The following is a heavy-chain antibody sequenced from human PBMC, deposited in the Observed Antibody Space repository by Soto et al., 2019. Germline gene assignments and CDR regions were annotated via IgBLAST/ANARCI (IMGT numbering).Heavy chain of an antibody. V-gene: IGHV3-33*01. CDR1: GFTLSNYG. CDR3: ARDYSPPTAFDY. J-gene: IGHJ4*02. D-gene: IGHD2-21*01. CDR2: IWHDGTIK. Sequence: QVQLVESGGGVVQPGRSLRLSCAASGFTLSNYGMHWVRQAPGKGLEWVAVIWHDGTIKYYADSVKGRFTISRDNSKNMLYLQMNSLRVEDTAVYYCARDYSPPTAFDYWGQGTLVTVSS.